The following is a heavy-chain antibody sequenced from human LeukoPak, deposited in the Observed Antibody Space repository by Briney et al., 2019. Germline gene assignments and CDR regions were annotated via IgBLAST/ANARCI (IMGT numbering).Heavy chain of an antibody. V-gene: IGHV3-23*01. CDR2: ISGSGGST. J-gene: IGHJ4*02. CDR3: AKDRVSDISSSWELDY. CDR1: GFTFSSYA. D-gene: IGHD6-13*01. Sequence: GGSLRLSCAASGFTFSSYAMSWVRQAPGEGLEWVSAISGSGGSTYYADSVKGRFTISRDNSKNTLYLQMNSLRAEDTAVYYCAKDRVSDISSSWELDYWGQGTLVTVSS.